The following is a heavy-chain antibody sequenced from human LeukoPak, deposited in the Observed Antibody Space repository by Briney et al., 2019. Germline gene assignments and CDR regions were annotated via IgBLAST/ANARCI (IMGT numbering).Heavy chain of an antibody. Sequence: GGSLRLSCAASGFTFSDYYMSWIRQAPGKGLEWVSYISSSGSTIYYADSVKGRFTISRDNSKNTLYLQMNSLRAEDTAVYYCATPYCSSTSCYAGAGMDVWGQGTTVTVSS. CDR2: ISSSGSTI. D-gene: IGHD2-2*01. J-gene: IGHJ6*02. CDR1: GFTFSDYY. CDR3: ATPYCSSTSCYAGAGMDV. V-gene: IGHV3-11*04.